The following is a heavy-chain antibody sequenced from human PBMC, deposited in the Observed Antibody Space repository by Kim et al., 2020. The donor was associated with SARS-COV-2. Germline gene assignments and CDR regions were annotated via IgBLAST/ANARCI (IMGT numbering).Heavy chain of an antibody. CDR1: GGTFSSYA. J-gene: IGHJ4*02. Sequence: SVKVSCKASGGTFSSYAISWVRQAPGQGLEWMGGIIPIFGTANYEQKFQGRVTITADESTSTAYMELSSLRSEDTAVYYCAAGTYYYDSSGYLDFDYWGQGTLVTVSS. CDR2: IIPIFGTA. V-gene: IGHV1-69*13. D-gene: IGHD3-22*01. CDR3: AAGTYYYDSSGYLDFDY.